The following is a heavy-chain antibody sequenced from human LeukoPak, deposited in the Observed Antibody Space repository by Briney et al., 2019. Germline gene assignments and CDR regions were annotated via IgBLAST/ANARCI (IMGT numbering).Heavy chain of an antibody. Sequence: PSETLSLTCTVSGDSINWGWVRQSREKGLEWIGEIYHSGSTNYNPSLKSRVTISVDKSKNQFSLKLSSVTAADTAVYYCARRLYLPYFDYWGQGTLVTVSS. CDR3: ARRLYLPYFDY. D-gene: IGHD2-15*01. J-gene: IGHJ4*02. CDR1: GDSIN. V-gene: IGHV4-4*02. CDR2: IYHSGST.